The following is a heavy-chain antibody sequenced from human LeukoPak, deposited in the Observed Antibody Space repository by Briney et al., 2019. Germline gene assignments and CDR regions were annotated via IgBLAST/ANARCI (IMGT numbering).Heavy chain of an antibody. J-gene: IGHJ4*02. CDR3: ARAETLAAIYFDF. CDR2: IFHSGIT. D-gene: IGHD6-25*01. CDR1: GGSISPYY. V-gene: IGHV4-59*01. Sequence: PSETLSLTCSVSGGSISPYYWSWCRQPPGKGLEWIGYIFHSGITTYNPSLKSRVTISLDSSKNQFFLRLTSVTAADTAMYYCARAETLAAIYFDFWGQGSLVTVSS.